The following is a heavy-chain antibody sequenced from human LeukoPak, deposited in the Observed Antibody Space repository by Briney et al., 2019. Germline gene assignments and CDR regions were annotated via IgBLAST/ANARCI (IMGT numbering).Heavy chain of an antibody. V-gene: IGHV6-1*01. CDR2: TYYSSKWYN. Sequence: SQTLSLTCAISGDSVSINSAAWNWIRQSPSRGLEWLGRTYYSSKWYNDYAVSVKSRITINPDTSKNQFSLQLNSVTPEDTAVYYCARTSDISSSGSYKDWGQGTLVTVSS. D-gene: IGHD3-10*01. J-gene: IGHJ4*02. CDR1: GDSVSINSAA. CDR3: ARTSDISSSGSYKD.